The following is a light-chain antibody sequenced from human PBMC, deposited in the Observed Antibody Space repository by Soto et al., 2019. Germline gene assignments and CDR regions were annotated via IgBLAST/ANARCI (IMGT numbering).Light chain of an antibody. V-gene: IGLV2-14*01. J-gene: IGLJ2*01. CDR3: SSYTSSSTGV. CDR2: DVS. CDR1: SSDVGGYNY. Sequence: QSALTQPASVSGSPGQSITISCTGTSSDVGGYNYVSWYQQHPGTAPKLIIYDVSNRPSGVSNRFSGSKSGNTASLTISGLQAEDEADYYCSSYTSSSTGVFGGGTKLTVL.